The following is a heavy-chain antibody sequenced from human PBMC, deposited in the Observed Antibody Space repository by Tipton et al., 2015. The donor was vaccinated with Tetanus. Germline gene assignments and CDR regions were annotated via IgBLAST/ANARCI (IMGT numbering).Heavy chain of an antibody. D-gene: IGHD2-21*01. J-gene: IGHJ2*01. CDR1: GGSISSSY. V-gene: IGHV4-4*07. CDR3: ARRGDNWFFDL. Sequence: TLSLTCNVSGGSISSSYWSWIRQPAGKGLEWIGRIYTDVHTRESTTYNPALKNRVSMSVDTSKNQLSLRWTSMTAADTALYYCARRGDNWFFDLWGRGTLVTVSS. CDR2: IYTDVHTREST.